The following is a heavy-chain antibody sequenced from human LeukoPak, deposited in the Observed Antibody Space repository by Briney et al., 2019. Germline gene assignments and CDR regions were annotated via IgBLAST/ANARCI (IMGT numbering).Heavy chain of an antibody. CDR3: AGDYEGNLAFDI. CDR1: GFTFSNYV. J-gene: IGHJ3*02. Sequence: GGSLRLSCAASGFTFSNYVTHWVRQAPGKGLEWVTVIAYDGRNKYFADSVKGRFTISRDNSKNTLYLQMNSLRAEDTSVYYCAGDYEGNLAFDIWGQGTMVTVSS. CDR2: IAYDGRNK. V-gene: IGHV3-30*03. D-gene: IGHD4-23*01.